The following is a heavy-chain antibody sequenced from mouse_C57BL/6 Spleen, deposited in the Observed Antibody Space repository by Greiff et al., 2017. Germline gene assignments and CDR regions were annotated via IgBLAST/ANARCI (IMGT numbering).Heavy chain of an antibody. CDR3: ARGSDGCCVGFGG. CDR1: GYTFTSYW. J-gene: IGHJ3*01. V-gene: IGHV1-55*01. D-gene: IGHD2-3*01. CDR2: IYPGSGST. Sequence: QVQLQQSGAELVKPGASVKMSCKASGYTFTSYWITWVKQRPGQGLEWIGDIYPGSGSTNYNEKFKSKATLTVDTSSSTAYMQLSSLTSEDSAVYYCARGSDGCCVGFGGWGQGTLVTVSA.